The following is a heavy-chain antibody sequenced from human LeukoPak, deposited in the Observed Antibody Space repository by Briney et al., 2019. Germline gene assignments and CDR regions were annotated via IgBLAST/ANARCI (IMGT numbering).Heavy chain of an antibody. Sequence: PSETLSLTCAVSGGSISSSNWWSWVRQPPGKGLEWIGETYHSGSTNYNPSLKSRVTISVDKSKNQFSLKLSSVTAADTAVYYCARESPPSGSYSPWFDPWGQGTLVTVSS. V-gene: IGHV4-4*02. CDR1: GGSISSSNW. CDR2: TYHSGST. J-gene: IGHJ5*02. CDR3: ARESPPSGSYSPWFDP. D-gene: IGHD1-26*01.